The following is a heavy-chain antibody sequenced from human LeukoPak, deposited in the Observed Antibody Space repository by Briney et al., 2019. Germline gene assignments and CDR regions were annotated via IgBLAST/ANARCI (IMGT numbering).Heavy chain of an antibody. D-gene: IGHD6-13*01. CDR2: ITGNGGST. CDR1: GFTFSNYA. V-gene: IGHV3-23*01. Sequence: GGFLRLSCAASGFTFSNYAMSWVRQAPGKGLEWVSAITGNGGSTYYTDSVKGRFTISRDNSKNTLYLQMNSLRAEDTAVYYCAKGYSSSWYFNYFDYWGQGTLVTVSS. CDR3: AKGYSSSWYFNYFDY. J-gene: IGHJ4*02.